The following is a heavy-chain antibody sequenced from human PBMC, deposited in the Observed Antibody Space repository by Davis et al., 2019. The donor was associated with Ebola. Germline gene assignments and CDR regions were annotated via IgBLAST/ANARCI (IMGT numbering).Heavy chain of an antibody. Sequence: GGSLRLSCAASGFTFSSYSMNWVRQAPGKGLEWVSSISSSSSYIYYADSVKGRFTISRDNAKNTLYLQMNSLRAEDTAVYYCALMVQGVDDYYNYYGMDVWGQGTTVTVSS. CDR2: ISSSSSYI. J-gene: IGHJ6*02. CDR1: GFTFSSYS. V-gene: IGHV3-21*01. CDR3: ALMVQGVDDYYNYYGMDV. D-gene: IGHD3-10*01.